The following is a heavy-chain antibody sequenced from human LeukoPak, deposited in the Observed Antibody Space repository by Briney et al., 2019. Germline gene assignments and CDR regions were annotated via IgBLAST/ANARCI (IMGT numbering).Heavy chain of an antibody. D-gene: IGHD3-10*01. CDR2: IYYSGST. J-gene: IGHJ4*02. V-gene: IGHV4-39*01. CDR3: ARRVESGYYGSGSRTTYFDY. CDR1: GGSISSSSYY. Sequence: PSGTLSLTCTVSGGSISSSSYYWGWIRQPPGKGLEWIGSIYYSGSTYYNPSLKSRVTISVDTSKNQFSLKLSSVTAADTAVYYCARRVESGYYGSGSRTTYFDYWGQGTLVTVSS.